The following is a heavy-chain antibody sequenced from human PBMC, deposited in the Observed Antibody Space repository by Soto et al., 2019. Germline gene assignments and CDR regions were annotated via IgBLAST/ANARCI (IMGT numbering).Heavy chain of an antibody. CDR1: GGTFSSYA. J-gene: IGHJ4*02. Sequence: ASVKVSCKASGGTFSSYAISWVRQAPGQGLEWMGGIIPIFGTANYAQKFQGRVTITADESTSTAYMELSSLRSGDTAVYYCARAGSTTVTAYYFDYWGQGTLVTVSS. V-gene: IGHV1-69*13. CDR2: IIPIFGTA. D-gene: IGHD4-17*01. CDR3: ARAGSTTVTAYYFDY.